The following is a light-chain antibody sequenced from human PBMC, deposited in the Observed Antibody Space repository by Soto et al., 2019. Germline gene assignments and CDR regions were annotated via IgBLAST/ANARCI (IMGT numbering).Light chain of an antibody. J-gene: IGLJ1*01. V-gene: IGLV2-23*02. CDR3: CSYAGSSTFYG. Sequence: QSALTQPASVSGSPGQSITISCTGTSSDVGSYNLVSWYQQHPGKAPKLMIYEVSKRPSGVSNRFSGSKSGNTASLTISGLQAEDDADYYCCSYAGSSTFYGFGTGTKLTVL. CDR2: EVS. CDR1: SSDVGSYNL.